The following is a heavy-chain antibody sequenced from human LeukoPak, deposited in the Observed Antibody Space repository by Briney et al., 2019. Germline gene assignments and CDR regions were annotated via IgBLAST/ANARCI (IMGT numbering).Heavy chain of an antibody. V-gene: IGHV4-34*01. D-gene: IGHD6-19*01. J-gene: IGHJ4*02. CDR1: GGPFSGYY. CDR3: ARGPPRGGAVRYSSGWYVGY. CDR2: ISHSGST. Sequence: KASETLSLTCADYGGPFSGYYWSWIRQPPGKGLEWIGEISHSGSTNYNPSLKSRVTISVDTSKNQFSLKLSSVTAADTAVYYCARGPPRGGAVRYSSGWYVGYWGQGTLVTVSS.